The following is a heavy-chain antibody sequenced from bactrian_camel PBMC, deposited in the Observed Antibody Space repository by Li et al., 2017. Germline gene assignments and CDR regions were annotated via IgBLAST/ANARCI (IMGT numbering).Heavy chain of an antibody. CDR1: EFTLDASD. J-gene: IGHJ4*01. V-gene: IGHV3S61*01. CDR2: KISRDGST. D-gene: IGHD5*01. CDR3: SPIPRGTVIHTSMCNY. Sequence: HVQLVESGGGSVQPGGSLRLLCTFSEFTLDASDMGWYRQAPGNECELVSKISRDGSTYYSDSVKGRFSISHDSSARTNSLQMNSLKPEDTATYYCSPIPRGTVIHTSMCNYWGQGTQVTVS.